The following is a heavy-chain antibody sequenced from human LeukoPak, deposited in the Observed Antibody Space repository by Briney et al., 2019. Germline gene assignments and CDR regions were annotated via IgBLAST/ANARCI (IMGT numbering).Heavy chain of an antibody. J-gene: IGHJ3*02. D-gene: IGHD3-10*01. CDR3: ARDLPRFGERWNAFDI. CDR1: GFTFSSYS. CDR2: ISSSSSYI. V-gene: IGHV3-21*01. Sequence: GGSLRLSCAASGFTFSSYSMNWVRQAPGKGLEWVSSISSSSSYIYYADSVKGRFTISRDNAKNSLYLQMNSLRAEDTAVYYCARDLPRFGERWNAFDIWGQGTMVTVS.